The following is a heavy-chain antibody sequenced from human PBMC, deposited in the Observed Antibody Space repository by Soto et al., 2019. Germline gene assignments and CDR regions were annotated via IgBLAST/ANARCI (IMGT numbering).Heavy chain of an antibody. CDR1: GSSIGSYH. J-gene: IGHJ6*02. Sequence: SETLSLTCTVSGSSIGSYHWNWIRQSPGRGLEWIGNIYYSGTTNYNPSLKSRAVISVDASNNQFSLRLSSVTAADTAEYYCSRGLGECSGRNCYSILDVWGQGTRSPSP. CDR2: IYYSGTT. V-gene: IGHV4-59*01. D-gene: IGHD2-15*01. CDR3: SRGLGECSGRNCYSILDV.